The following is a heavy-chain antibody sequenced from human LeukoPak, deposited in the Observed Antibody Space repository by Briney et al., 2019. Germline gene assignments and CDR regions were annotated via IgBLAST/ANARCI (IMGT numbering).Heavy chain of an antibody. CDR1: GGSISSYY. CDR3: ARIDDYYDSSGYPLDASDI. V-gene: IGHV4-59*01. CDR2: IYYSGST. J-gene: IGHJ3*02. Sequence: PSENLSLTCTVSGGSISSYYWSWIRQPPGKGLEWIGYIYYSGSTNYNPSLKSRVTISVDTSKNQFSLKLSSVTAADTAVYYCARIDDYYDSSGYPLDASDIWGQGTMVTVSS. D-gene: IGHD3-22*01.